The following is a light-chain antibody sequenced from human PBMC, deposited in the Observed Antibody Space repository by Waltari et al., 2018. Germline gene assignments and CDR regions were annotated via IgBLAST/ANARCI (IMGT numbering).Light chain of an antibody. V-gene: IGKV3-11*01. Sequence: EIVLTQSPATLSLSPGERATLSCRASQPVSSYLAWYQQKPGQAPRLLIYDASNRATGSPARFSGSGSGTDFTLTISSLEPEDFAGYYCQQRSKSPLAFGGGTKVEIK. J-gene: IGKJ4*01. CDR1: QPVSSY. CDR2: DAS. CDR3: QQRSKSPLA.